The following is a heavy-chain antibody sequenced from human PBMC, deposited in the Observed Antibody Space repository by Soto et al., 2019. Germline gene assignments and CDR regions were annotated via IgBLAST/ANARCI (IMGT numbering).Heavy chain of an antibody. CDR2: ISGSGGST. Sequence: GGSLRLSCAASGFTFSSYAMSWVRQAPGKGLEWVSAISGSGGSTYYADSVKGRLTISRDNFKNRLYLQMNSLRGEGTAVYYCATVGDIVVVPAAMLAFGYWGQGTLVTVSS. J-gene: IGHJ4*02. CDR1: GFTFSSYA. D-gene: IGHD2-2*01. CDR3: ATVGDIVVVPAAMLAFGY. V-gene: IGHV3-23*01.